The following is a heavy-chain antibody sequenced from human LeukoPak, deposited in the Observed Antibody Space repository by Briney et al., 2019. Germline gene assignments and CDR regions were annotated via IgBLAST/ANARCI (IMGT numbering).Heavy chain of an antibody. CDR1: GFSFNSYW. J-gene: IGHJ2*01. CDR3: TRAITVGGITIPFDL. V-gene: IGHV3-7*01. Sequence: GGSLRLSCAASGFSFNSYWMSWVRQAPGKRLEWAANIKEDGSEKKYVDSAKGRFTISRDNAKNSLFLQMDSLSAEDTAVYYCTRAITVGGITIPFDLWGRGTQVTVSS. D-gene: IGHD3-3*01. CDR2: IKEDGSEK.